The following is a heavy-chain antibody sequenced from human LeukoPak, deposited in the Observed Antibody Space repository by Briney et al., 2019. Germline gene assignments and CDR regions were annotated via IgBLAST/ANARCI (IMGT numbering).Heavy chain of an antibody. CDR3: ASPGEAGYYYYGMDV. J-gene: IGHJ6*02. CDR2: ISYDGSNK. CDR1: GFTFSSYG. V-gene: IGHV3-30*03. Sequence: PGGSLRLSCAASGFTFSSYGMHWVRQAPGKGLEGVAVISYDGSNKYYADSVKGRFTISRDNSKNTLYLQMNSLRAEDTAVYYCASPGEAGYYYYGMDVWGQGTTVTVSS. D-gene: IGHD7-27*01.